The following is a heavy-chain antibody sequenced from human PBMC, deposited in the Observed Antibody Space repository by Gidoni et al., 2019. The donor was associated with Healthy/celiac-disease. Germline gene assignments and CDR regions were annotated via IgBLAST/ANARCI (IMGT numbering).Heavy chain of an antibody. Sequence: EVQLVESGGGLVKPGGSLRLSCAASGFTFSSYSMNWVRQAPGKGLEWVSSISSSSSYIYYADSVKGRFTISRDNAKNSLYLQMNSLRAEDTAVYYCARGIYEPYYFDYWGQGTLVTVSS. CDR3: ARGIYEPYYFDY. D-gene: IGHD5-12*01. V-gene: IGHV3-21*01. CDR2: ISSSSSYI. CDR1: GFTFSSYS. J-gene: IGHJ4*02.